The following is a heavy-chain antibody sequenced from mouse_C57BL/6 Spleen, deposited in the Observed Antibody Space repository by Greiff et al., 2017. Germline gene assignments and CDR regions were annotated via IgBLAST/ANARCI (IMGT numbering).Heavy chain of an antibody. D-gene: IGHD1-1*01. Sequence: VQLQQSGPEVVKPGASVKISCKASGYAFSSSWMNWVKQRPGKGLEWIGRIYPGDGDTNYNGKFKGKATLTADKSSSTAYMQRSSLTSEDSAVYFCARCGSRWYFDVWGTGTTVTVPS. CDR1: GYAFSSSW. V-gene: IGHV1-82*01. CDR2: IYPGDGDT. J-gene: IGHJ1*03. CDR3: ARCGSRWYFDV.